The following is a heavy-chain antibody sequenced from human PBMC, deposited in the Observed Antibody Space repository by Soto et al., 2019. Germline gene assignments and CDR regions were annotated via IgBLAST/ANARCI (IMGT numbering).Heavy chain of an antibody. V-gene: IGHV3-74*03. CDR3: ASRNYGDYSGDY. Sequence: PGGSLRLSCAASGFTFSTYWMHWVRQAPGKGLVWVSRINSDGTMTMYADSVKGRFTISRDNAKNTVYLQMNSLRAEDTAVYYCASRNYGDYSGDYWGQGTLVTVSS. CDR2: INSDGTMT. D-gene: IGHD4-17*01. CDR1: GFTFSTYW. J-gene: IGHJ4*02.